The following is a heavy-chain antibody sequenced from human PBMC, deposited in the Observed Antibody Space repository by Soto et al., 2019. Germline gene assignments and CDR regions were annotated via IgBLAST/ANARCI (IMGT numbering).Heavy chain of an antibody. CDR3: ARDFMVRGVTDY. D-gene: IGHD3-10*01. J-gene: IGHJ4*02. CDR1: GGSFSGYY. Sequence: SETVSLTCAVYGGSFSGYYWSWIRQPPGKGLEWIGEINHSGSTNYNPSLKSRVTISVDTSKNQFSLKLSSVTAADTAVYYCARDFMVRGVTDYWGQGTLVTVSS. CDR2: INHSGST. V-gene: IGHV4-34*01.